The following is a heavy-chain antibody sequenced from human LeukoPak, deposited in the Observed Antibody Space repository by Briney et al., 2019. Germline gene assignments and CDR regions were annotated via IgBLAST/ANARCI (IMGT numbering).Heavy chain of an antibody. CDR3: ARWQYDSSGYRKIDC. J-gene: IGHJ4*02. D-gene: IGHD3-22*01. V-gene: IGHV4-59*01. Sequence: SETLSLTCTVSGGSISSNYWRWIRQPPGKGLEWIGYIYYSGSTNYNPSLKSRVTISVDTSKNQFSLKLSSVTAADTAVYYCARWQYDSSGYRKIDCWGQGTLVTVSS. CDR1: GGSISSNY. CDR2: IYYSGST.